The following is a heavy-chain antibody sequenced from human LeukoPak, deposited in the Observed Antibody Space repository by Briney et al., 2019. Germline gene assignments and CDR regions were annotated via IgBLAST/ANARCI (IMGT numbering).Heavy chain of an antibody. Sequence: GGSLRLSCAASGFTFSDHYMDWVRQAPGKGLEWVGRTRNKANSYTTEYAASVKVRFTISRDDSKNSLYLQMNSLKTEDTAVYYCARELRGYYAAFDIWGQGTMVIVSS. CDR3: ARELRGYYAAFDI. CDR1: GFTFSDHY. CDR2: TRNKANSYTT. D-gene: IGHD3-22*01. V-gene: IGHV3-72*01. J-gene: IGHJ3*02.